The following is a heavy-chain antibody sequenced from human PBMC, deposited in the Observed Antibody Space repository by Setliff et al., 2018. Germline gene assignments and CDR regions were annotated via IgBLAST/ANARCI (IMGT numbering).Heavy chain of an antibody. Sequence: SETLSLTCTVSGGSISSSSYYWGWIRQPPGKGLEWIGSIYYSGSTYYNPSLKSRVTISVDTSKNQFSLKLSSVTAADTAVYYCARGRERDYNFWSGYYTYYYYGMDVWGQGTTVTVSS. CDR3: ARGRERDYNFWSGYYTYYYYGMDV. V-gene: IGHV4-39*07. CDR2: IYYSGST. CDR1: GGSISSSSYY. D-gene: IGHD3-3*01. J-gene: IGHJ6*02.